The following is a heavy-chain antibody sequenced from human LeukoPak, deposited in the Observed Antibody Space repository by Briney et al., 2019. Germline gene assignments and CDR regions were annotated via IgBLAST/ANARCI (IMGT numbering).Heavy chain of an antibody. V-gene: IGHV1-46*01. CDR2: INPSDGSI. J-gene: IGHJ4*02. CDR1: GYTFTSHW. CDR3: AILGIAVAQGDY. D-gene: IGHD6-19*01. Sequence: ASVKVSCKASGYTFTSHWIQWVRQAPGQGLEWMGLINPSDGSIAYAHRFQGRVTMTRDTSASIVYMDLSSLRSEDTAVYYCAILGIAVAQGDYWGQGTLVTVSS.